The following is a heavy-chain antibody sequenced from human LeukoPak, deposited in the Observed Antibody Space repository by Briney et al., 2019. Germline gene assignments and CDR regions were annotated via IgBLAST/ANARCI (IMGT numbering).Heavy chain of an antibody. V-gene: IGHV4-4*02. CDR1: GFTFSSYSM. D-gene: IGHD4-17*01. J-gene: IGHJ5*02. CDR3: ARDVSGDYRWFDP. CDR2: IYHSGST. Sequence: GSLRLSCAASGFTFSSYSMNWVREAPGKGLEWIGEIYHSGSTNYNPSLKSRVTISVDKSKNQFSLKLSSVTAADTAVYYCARDVSGDYRWFDPWGQGTLVTVSS.